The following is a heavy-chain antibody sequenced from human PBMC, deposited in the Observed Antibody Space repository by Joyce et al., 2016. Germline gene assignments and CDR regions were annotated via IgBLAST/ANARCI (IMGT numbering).Heavy chain of an antibody. Sequence: EVQLVESGGGLVQPGGSLRLSCAASGFSFITYSINWVRQAPGKVLEWLSYISARIGTIYYSDSVKGRFTISRDNAKNSVYLQMNSLRDEDTAVYYCARVGRTGYTCDYWGQGTLVTVSS. CDR1: GFSFITYS. D-gene: IGHD5-24*01. V-gene: IGHV3-48*02. J-gene: IGHJ4*02. CDR2: ISARIGTI. CDR3: ARVGRTGYTCDY.